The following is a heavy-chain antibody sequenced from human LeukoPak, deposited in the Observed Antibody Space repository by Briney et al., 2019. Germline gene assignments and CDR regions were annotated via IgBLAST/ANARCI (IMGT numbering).Heavy chain of an antibody. CDR3: ARDRVFADFDY. Sequence: ASVKVSCKASGYTFTGYYIHWVRQAPGQGLEWVGWTNPNSSDTKYTQNFQGRVTMTRDTSISTAYMELSRLKSDDTAMYYCARDRVFADFDYWGQGTLVTVSS. CDR2: TNPNSSDT. V-gene: IGHV1-2*02. D-gene: IGHD2-21*01. J-gene: IGHJ4*02. CDR1: GYTFTGYY.